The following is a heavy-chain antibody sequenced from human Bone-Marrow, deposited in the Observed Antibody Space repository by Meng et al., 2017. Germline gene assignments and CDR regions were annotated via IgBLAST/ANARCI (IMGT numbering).Heavy chain of an antibody. V-gene: IGHV4-39*07. CDR2: LHDSGST. D-gene: IGHD3-22*01. CDR3: AREDRYYYGSRVDY. CDR1: GGSISASSFY. Sequence: QLQRTESGPCMVEPSETLSLTCNVSGGSISASSFYWDWIRQAQGKGLEWIGTLHDSGSTYYNPSLKSRVTISADTSNSQFSLKLSSVTAADTAVYYCAREDRYYYGSRVDYWGQGTLVTVSS. J-gene: IGHJ4*02.